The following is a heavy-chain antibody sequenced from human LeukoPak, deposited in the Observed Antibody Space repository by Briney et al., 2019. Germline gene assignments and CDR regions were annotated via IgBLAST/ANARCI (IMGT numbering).Heavy chain of an antibody. V-gene: IGHV1-8*03. CDR2: MNPNSGNT. J-gene: IGHJ4*02. Sequence: ASVKVSCKASGYTFTSYDINWVRQATGQGLEWMGWMNPNSGNTGYAQKFQGRVTITRNTSTSTAYMELSSLRSEDTAVYYCARGSTGTFWDFDYWGQGTLVTVSS. D-gene: IGHD1-1*01. CDR1: GYTFTSYD. CDR3: ARGSTGTFWDFDY.